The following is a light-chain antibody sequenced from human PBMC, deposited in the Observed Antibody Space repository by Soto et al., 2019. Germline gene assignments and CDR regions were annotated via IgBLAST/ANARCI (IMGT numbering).Light chain of an antibody. Sequence: QSVLTQPRSVSGSPGQSVTISCTGTSSDVGGYNYVSWYKQYPGKAPKVMIYAVTRRPSGVPDRISGSKSGNTASLTISGLQAEDEADYYSCSYAGSHTHYVSGTGTKVPVL. CDR2: AVT. CDR1: SSDVGGYNY. CDR3: CSYAGSHTHYV. V-gene: IGLV2-11*01. J-gene: IGLJ1*01.